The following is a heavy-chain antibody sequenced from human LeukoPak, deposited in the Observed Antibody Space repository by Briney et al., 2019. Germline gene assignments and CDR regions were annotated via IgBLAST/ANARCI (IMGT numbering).Heavy chain of an antibody. V-gene: IGHV3-23*01. J-gene: IGHJ6*03. CDR2: ISGSGGST. D-gene: IGHD6-13*01. CDR1: GFTFTTYS. CDR3: ARGMGSSWYLYYYYMDV. Sequence: GGSLRLSCEASGFTFTTYSMTWVRQAPGKGLEWVSAISGSGGSTYYADSVKGRFTISRDNSKNTLYLQMNSLRAEDTAVYYCARGMGSSWYLYYYYMDVWGKGTTVTVSS.